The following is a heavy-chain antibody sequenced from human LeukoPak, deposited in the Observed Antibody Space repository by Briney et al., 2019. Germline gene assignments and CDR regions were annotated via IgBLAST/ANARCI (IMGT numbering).Heavy chain of an antibody. D-gene: IGHD3-16*01. CDR2: VYYSGST. J-gene: IGHJ2*01. CDR3: ARGGWYLDR. Sequence: GKGLEWIGYVYYSGSTNYNSTLKSRVIISADTSKNQVSLKLSSVTAADTAVYYCARGGWYLDRWGRGTLVTVSS. V-gene: IGHV4-59*08.